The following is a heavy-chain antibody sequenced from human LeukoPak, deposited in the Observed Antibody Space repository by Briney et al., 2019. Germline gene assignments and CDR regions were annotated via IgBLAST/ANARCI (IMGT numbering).Heavy chain of an antibody. Sequence: SETLSLTCAVYGGSFSGYYWSWIRQPPGKGLEWIGEINHSGSTNYNPSLKSRVTISVDTSKNQFSLKLSSVTAADAAVYYCARARFLRFLEWLSGRPYCEYWGQGTLVTVSS. J-gene: IGHJ4*02. CDR2: INHSGST. V-gene: IGHV4-34*01. D-gene: IGHD3-3*01. CDR3: ARARFLRFLEWLSGRPYCEY. CDR1: GGSFSGYY.